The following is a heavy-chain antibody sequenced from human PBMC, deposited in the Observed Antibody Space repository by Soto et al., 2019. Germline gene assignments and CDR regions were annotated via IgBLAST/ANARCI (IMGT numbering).Heavy chain of an antibody. CDR1: EYKFADYN. Sequence: QVQLVQSGAEVKRPGASVKVSCTTSEYKFADYNMNWVRQATGRGLEWLGYMNSFSGGSDFAPKFQDRLTLTKNTSISTAYLELTNLRDDDTAVYYCARGSAFQRTGNSDFWGQGTPVTVSS. CDR3: ARGSAFQRTGNSDF. CDR2: MNSFSGGS. J-gene: IGHJ4*02. D-gene: IGHD6-19*01. V-gene: IGHV1-8*02.